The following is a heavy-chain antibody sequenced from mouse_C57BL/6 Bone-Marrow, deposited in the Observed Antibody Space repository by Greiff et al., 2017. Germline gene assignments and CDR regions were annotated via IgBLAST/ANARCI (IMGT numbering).Heavy chain of an antibody. CDR2: INPNNGGT. Sequence: EVKLQQSGPELVKPGASVKISCKASGYTFTDYYMNWVKQSHGKSLEWIGDINPNNGGTSYNQKFKGKATLTVDKSSSTAYMELRSLTSEVSAVYYCARWGWCVPGAMDYWGQGTSVTVSS. CDR1: GYTFTDYY. J-gene: IGHJ4*01. V-gene: IGHV1-26*01. D-gene: IGHD1-1*02. CDR3: ARWGWCVPGAMDY.